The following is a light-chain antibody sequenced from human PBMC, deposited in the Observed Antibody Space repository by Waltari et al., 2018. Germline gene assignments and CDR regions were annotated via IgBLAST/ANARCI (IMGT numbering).Light chain of an antibody. CDR2: WAS. CDR1: QTLLYTSNNKNY. Sequence: IVMTQSPDSLAVSLGERATINCKSSQTLLYTSNNKNYLTWYQQKSGQSPKVLIFWASTRESGVAERFNGSGSGTDFTLTINSLQPEDVAVYSCQQYFSSPYTFGQGTKLEIK. V-gene: IGKV4-1*01. CDR3: QQYFSSPYT. J-gene: IGKJ2*01.